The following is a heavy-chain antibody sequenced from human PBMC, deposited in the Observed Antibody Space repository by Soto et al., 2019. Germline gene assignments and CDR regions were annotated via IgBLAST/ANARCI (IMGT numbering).Heavy chain of an antibody. CDR3: RVRGVIPKGCDDAFES. J-gene: IGHJ3*02. Sequence: GGSLRLSCAASGFTVSSNYMSWVRQAPGKGLEWVSVIYSGGSTYYADSVKGRFTISRDNSKNTLYLQMNSLRAEDTAVYYCRVRGVIPKGCDDAFESWGQGTMVTV. D-gene: IGHD3-10*01. CDR1: GFTVSSNY. V-gene: IGHV3-66*01. CDR2: IYSGGST.